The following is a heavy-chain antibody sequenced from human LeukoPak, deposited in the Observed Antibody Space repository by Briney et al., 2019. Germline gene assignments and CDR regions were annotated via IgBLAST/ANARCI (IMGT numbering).Heavy chain of an antibody. CDR2: INHSGST. D-gene: IGHD3-10*01. CDR3: ASRITMVRGGTTDY. J-gene: IGHJ4*02. Sequence: SETLSLTCAVYGGSFSGYYWSWIRQPPGKGLEWIGEINHSGSTNYNPSLKSRVTISVDTSKNQFSLKLSSVTAADTAVYYCASRITMVRGGTTDYWGQGTLVTVSS. V-gene: IGHV4-34*01. CDR1: GGSFSGYY.